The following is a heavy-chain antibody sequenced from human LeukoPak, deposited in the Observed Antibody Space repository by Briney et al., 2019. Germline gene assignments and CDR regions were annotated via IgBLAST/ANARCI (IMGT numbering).Heavy chain of an antibody. CDR3: ARGRGSSWPHFDY. J-gene: IGHJ4*02. CDR1: GGSFSGYY. D-gene: IGHD6-13*01. CDR2: INHSGST. Sequence: PSETLSLTCAVYGGSFSGYYWSWIRQPPGKGLEWIGEINHSGSTNYNPSLKSRVTISVDTSKNQFSLKLSSVTAADTAVYYCARGRGSSWPHFDYWGQGTLVTVSP. V-gene: IGHV4-34*01.